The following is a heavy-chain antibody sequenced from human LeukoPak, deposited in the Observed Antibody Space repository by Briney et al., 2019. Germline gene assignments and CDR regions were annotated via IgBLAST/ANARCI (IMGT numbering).Heavy chain of an antibody. J-gene: IGHJ6*02. CDR1: GFTFSSYS. CDR2: ISGSGSGGST. CDR3: AKGGDYYYYYGMDV. V-gene: IGHV3-23*01. Sequence: PGGSLRLSCAASGFTFSSYSMNWVRQAPGKGLEWVSAISGSGSGGSTYYGDSVKGRFTISRDNSKNTLYLQMNSLRAEDTAVYYCAKGGDYYYYYGMDVWGQGTTVTVSS. D-gene: IGHD3-16*01.